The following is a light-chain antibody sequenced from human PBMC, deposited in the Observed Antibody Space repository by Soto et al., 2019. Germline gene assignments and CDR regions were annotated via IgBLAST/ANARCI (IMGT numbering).Light chain of an antibody. CDR3: QQYDTYWT. Sequence: DIQMSQSPSTLSAFIGDRVTITCRASQSISSWVAWYQQKPGIAPKLLIYDGARLESGVPSRFSGSGSGTEFTLTIASLQPDDFATYYCQQYDTYWTFGQGTKVHI. J-gene: IGKJ1*01. CDR1: QSISSW. V-gene: IGKV1-5*01. CDR2: DGA.